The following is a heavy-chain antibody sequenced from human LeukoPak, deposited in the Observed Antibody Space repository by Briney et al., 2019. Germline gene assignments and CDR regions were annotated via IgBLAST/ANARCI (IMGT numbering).Heavy chain of an antibody. CDR1: GFTFSDYW. V-gene: IGHV3-7*01. Sequence: GGSLRLSCAASGFTFSDYWMSWMRQAPGKGLAWVANIKYDGNEEYYVDSVEGRFTISRDNAKNSLYLQLNSLRVEDTAVYYCKSGGAAPGSFDNWGQGTLVTVSP. CDR2: IKYDGNEE. D-gene: IGHD4-23*01. CDR3: KSGGAAPGSFDN. J-gene: IGHJ4*02.